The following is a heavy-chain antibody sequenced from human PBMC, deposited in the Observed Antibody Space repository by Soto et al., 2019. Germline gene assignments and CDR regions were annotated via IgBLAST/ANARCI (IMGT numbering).Heavy chain of an antibody. CDR3: ARGPYCSGGSCYSGWFDP. Sequence: SETLSLTCAVYGGSFSGYYWSWIRQPPGKGLEWIGEINHSGSTNYNPSLKSRVTISVDTSKNQFSLKLSSVTAADTAVYYCARGPYCSGGSCYSGWFDPLGQGTLVTVSS. CDR2: INHSGST. V-gene: IGHV4-34*01. J-gene: IGHJ5*02. CDR1: GGSFSGYY. D-gene: IGHD2-15*01.